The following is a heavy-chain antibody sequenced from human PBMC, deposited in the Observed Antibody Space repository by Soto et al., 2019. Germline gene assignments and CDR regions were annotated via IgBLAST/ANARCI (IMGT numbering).Heavy chain of an antibody. D-gene: IGHD5-18*01. J-gene: IGHJ5*02. Sequence: SETLSLTCAVYGGSFSGYYWSWIRQPPGKGLEWIGEINHSGSTNYNPSLKSRVTTSVDTSKNQFSLKLSSVTAADTAVYYCARGRKLRGYSYGYYNWFDPWGQGTLVTVSS. V-gene: IGHV4-34*01. CDR3: ARGRKLRGYSYGYYNWFDP. CDR1: GGSFSGYY. CDR2: INHSGST.